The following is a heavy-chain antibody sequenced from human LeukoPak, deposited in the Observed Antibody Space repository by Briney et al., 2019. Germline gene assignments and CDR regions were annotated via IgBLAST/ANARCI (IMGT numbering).Heavy chain of an antibody. Sequence: SVKVSCKASGGTFSSYAISWVRQAPGQGLEWMGGIIPIFGTANYAQKFQGRVTITADESTSTAYMELSSLRSEDTAVYYCARGRVYEQLGTYYYYMDVWGKGTTVTVSS. J-gene: IGHJ6*03. D-gene: IGHD6-6*01. CDR3: ARGRVYEQLGTYYYYMDV. CDR2: IIPIFGTA. CDR1: GGTFSSYA. V-gene: IGHV1-69*13.